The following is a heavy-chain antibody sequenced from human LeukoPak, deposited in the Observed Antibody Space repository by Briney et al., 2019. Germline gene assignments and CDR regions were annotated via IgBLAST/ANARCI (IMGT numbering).Heavy chain of an antibody. CDR2: IKSKTNGGTT. V-gene: IGHV3-15*01. CDR1: GFTFSSYE. Sequence: GGSLRLSCAASGFTFSSYEMNWVRQAPGKGLEWVGRIKSKTNGGTTDYAAPVKGRFTISRDDSKNTLYLQMNSLKTEDTAVYYCTTGCSSTTCYHWDNWFDPWGQGTLVTVSS. J-gene: IGHJ5*02. D-gene: IGHD2-2*01. CDR3: TTGCSSTTCYHWDNWFDP.